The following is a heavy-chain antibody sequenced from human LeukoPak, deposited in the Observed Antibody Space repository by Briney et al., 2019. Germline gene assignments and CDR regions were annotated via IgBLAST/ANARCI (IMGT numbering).Heavy chain of an antibody. V-gene: IGHV3-30*04. Sequence: GRSLRLSCAASGFTFSSYAMHWVRQAPGKGLEWVAVISYDGSNKYYADSVKGRFTISRGNSKNTLYLQMNSLRAEDTAVYYCARGFTYYYDSSGYLLDIWGQGTMVTVSS. CDR1: GFTFSSYA. CDR2: ISYDGSNK. J-gene: IGHJ3*02. CDR3: ARGFTYYYDSSGYLLDI. D-gene: IGHD3-22*01.